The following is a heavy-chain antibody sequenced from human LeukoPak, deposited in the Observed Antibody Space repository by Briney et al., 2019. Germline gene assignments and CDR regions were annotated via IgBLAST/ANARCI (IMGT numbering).Heavy chain of an antibody. CDR1: GYTFTSYG. J-gene: IGHJ3*02. Sequence: VASVKLSCTASGYTFTSYGISWVRQAPGQGLEWVGWIRDYNGTTNYAQNLQGRVTITRDTSKNTAYMEMKSLRSDDTAVYYCAGDVPLWFGGLFNPKSAFDIWGQGTLVTVSS. CDR2: IRDYNGTT. D-gene: IGHD3-10*01. V-gene: IGHV1-18*01. CDR3: AGDVPLWFGGLFNPKSAFDI.